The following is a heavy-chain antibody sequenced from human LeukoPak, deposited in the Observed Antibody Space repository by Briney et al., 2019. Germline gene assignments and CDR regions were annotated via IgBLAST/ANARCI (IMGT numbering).Heavy chain of an antibody. CDR2: ISYDGSNK. CDR3: ARETYYDSSGYPFYFDY. Sequence: GGSLRLSCAASGFTFSSYAMHWVRQAPGKGLEWVAVISYDGSNKYYADSVKGRFTISRDNSKNTLYLQMNSLRAEDTAVYYCARETYYDSSGYPFYFDYWGQGTLVTVSS. V-gene: IGHV3-30*04. CDR1: GFTFSSYA. J-gene: IGHJ4*02. D-gene: IGHD3-22*01.